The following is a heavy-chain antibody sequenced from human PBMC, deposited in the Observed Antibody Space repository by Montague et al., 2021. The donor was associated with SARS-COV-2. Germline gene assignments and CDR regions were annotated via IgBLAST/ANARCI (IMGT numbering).Heavy chain of an antibody. V-gene: IGHV4-59*01. CDR3: ANLRRTQVRGGTLYCCMDA. CDR1: GGSISSYY. Sequence: SETLSLTCTVSGGSISSYYWSWIRQPQGRGLQWIGYISYGGSTNYNPYLKSRVTISVDTSKNHFTLRLSSVTAADTAVYYCANLRRTQVRGGTLYCCMDAWGQGTPVTVSS. CDR2: ISYGGST. D-gene: IGHD3-10*01. J-gene: IGHJ6*02.